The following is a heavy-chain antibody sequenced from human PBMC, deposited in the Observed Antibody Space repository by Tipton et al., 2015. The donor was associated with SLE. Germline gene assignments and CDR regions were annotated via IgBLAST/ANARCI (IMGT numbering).Heavy chain of an antibody. D-gene: IGHD6-19*01. J-gene: IGHJ3*02. V-gene: IGHV4-59*01. CDR2: IYYSGSA. Sequence: TLSLTCTVSGGSISSYYWSWIRQPPGEGPEWIGYIYYSGSANYNPSLKSRVTISVDTSKNQFSLKLSSVTAADTAVYYCASAAAGWYPLNAFDIWGQGTMVTVSS. CDR1: GGSISSYY. CDR3: ASAAAGWYPLNAFDI.